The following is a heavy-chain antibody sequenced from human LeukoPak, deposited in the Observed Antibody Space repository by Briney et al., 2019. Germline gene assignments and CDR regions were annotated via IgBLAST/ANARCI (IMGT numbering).Heavy chain of an antibody. J-gene: IGHJ3*01. V-gene: IGHV1-69*06. D-gene: IGHD1-1*01. Sequence: PGASVKVSCKASGGTFSNYAISWVRQAPGQGLEWMGGIIPIFGTSNYAQKFQGRVTITADKSTSTAYMELSSLRSEDTAVYYCAVGRPRNTTRLDDGYDFWGQGTMVTVSS. CDR2: IIPIFGTS. CDR1: GGTFSNYA. CDR3: AVGRPRNTTRLDDGYDF.